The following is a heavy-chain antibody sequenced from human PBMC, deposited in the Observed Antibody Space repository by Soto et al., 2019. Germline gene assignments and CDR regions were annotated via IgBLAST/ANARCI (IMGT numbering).Heavy chain of an antibody. CDR2: ISGSGGST. CDR1: GFTFSSYA. D-gene: IGHD3-22*01. V-gene: IGHV3-23*01. J-gene: IGHJ4*02. CDR3: AKGVLDSSGYYYDY. Sequence: AGSLRLSCAASGFTFSSYAMSWVRQAPGKGLEWVSAISGSGGSTYYADSVKGRFTISKDNSKNTLYLQMNSLRAEDTAVYYCAKGVLDSSGYYYDYWGQGTLVTVSS.